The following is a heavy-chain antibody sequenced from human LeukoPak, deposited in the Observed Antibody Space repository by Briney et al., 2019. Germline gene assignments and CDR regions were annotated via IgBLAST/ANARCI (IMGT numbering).Heavy chain of an antibody. V-gene: IGHV4-31*03. J-gene: IGHJ3*02. D-gene: IGHD1-14*01. CDR1: GGSISSGGYY. Sequence: SETPSLTCTVSGGSISSGGYYWSWIRQHPGQGLEWIGYIYYSGSTYYNPSLKSRVTISVDTSKNQFSLKLSSVTAADTAVYYCARDTTYSEGFDIWGQGTMVTVSS. CDR3: ARDTTYSEGFDI. CDR2: IYYSGST.